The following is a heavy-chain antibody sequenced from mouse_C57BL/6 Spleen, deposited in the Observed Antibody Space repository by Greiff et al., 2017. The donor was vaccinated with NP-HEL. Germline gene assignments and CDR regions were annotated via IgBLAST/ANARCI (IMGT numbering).Heavy chain of an antibody. CDR1: GYSITSGYY. Sequence: EVQLQESGPGLVKPSQSLSLTCSVTGYSITSGYYWNWIRQFPGNKLEWMGYISYDGSNNYNPSLKNRIPITRDTSKNQFFLKLNSVTTEDTATYYCARAGYSNLFAYWGQGTLVTVSA. CDR2: ISYDGSN. D-gene: IGHD2-5*01. CDR3: ARAGYSNLFAY. V-gene: IGHV3-6*01. J-gene: IGHJ3*01.